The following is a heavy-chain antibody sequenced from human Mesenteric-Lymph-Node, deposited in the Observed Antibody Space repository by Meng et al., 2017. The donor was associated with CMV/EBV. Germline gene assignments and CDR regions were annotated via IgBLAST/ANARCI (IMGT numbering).Heavy chain of an antibody. CDR1: GGSITSNSYF. CDR2: ISYSGST. Sequence: SETLSLTCSVSGGSITSNSYFSGWIRQPPGKGLEWIGSISYSGSTYYNPSLKSRVTMSVDTSKNQFSLKLSSVTAADTAVYYCASWYYDFWSDTTLLPSPTDYWGQGTLVTVSS. J-gene: IGHJ4*02. CDR3: ASWYYDFWSDTTLLPSPTDY. V-gene: IGHV4-39*07. D-gene: IGHD3-3*01.